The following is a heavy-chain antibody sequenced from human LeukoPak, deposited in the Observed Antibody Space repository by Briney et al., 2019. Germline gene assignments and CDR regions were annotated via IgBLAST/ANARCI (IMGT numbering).Heavy chain of an antibody. CDR3: ARQLFLWGYCSSTSCSYYFDY. D-gene: IGHD2-2*01. J-gene: IGHJ4*02. V-gene: IGHV1-69*13. CDR2: IIPIFGTA. Sequence: GASVKVSCKASGGTFSRNAISWVRQAPGQGLEWMGGIIPIFGTANYAQKFQGRVTITADESTSTAYMELSSLRSEDTAVYYCARQLFLWGYCSSTSCSYYFDYWGQRTLVTVSS. CDR1: GGTFSRNA.